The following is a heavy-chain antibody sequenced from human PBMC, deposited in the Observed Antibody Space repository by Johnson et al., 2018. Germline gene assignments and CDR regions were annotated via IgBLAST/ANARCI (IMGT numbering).Heavy chain of an antibody. V-gene: IGHV3-30*18. D-gene: IGHD6-13*01. CDR2: ISYDGSNK. CDR3: AKDWETVAVGTGGYFHH. J-gene: IGHJ1*01. CDR1: GFTFSAYG. Sequence: QVQLVESGGGVVQPGRSLRLSCAASGFTFSAYGIHWVRQAPGKGLEWVAVISYDGSNKYFADSVKGRFTISRDNSKNTLYLQMNSLRAEDTAVYYCAKDWETVAVGTGGYFHHWGQGTLVTVSS.